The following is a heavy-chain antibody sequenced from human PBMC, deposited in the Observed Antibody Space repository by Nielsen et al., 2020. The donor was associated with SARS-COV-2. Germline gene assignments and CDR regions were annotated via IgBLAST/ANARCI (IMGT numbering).Heavy chain of an antibody. CDR2: ISYDGSNK. J-gene: IGHJ6*02. D-gene: IGHD3-10*01. CDR3: AKDHHYYGSPSYYYGMDV. Sequence: SLKISCAASGFTFSSYGMHWVRQAPGKGLEWVAVISYDGSNKYYADSVKGRFTISRDNSKNTLYLQMNSLRAEDTAVYYCAKDHHYYGSPSYYYGMDVWGQGTTVTVSS. CDR1: GFTFSSYG. V-gene: IGHV3-30*18.